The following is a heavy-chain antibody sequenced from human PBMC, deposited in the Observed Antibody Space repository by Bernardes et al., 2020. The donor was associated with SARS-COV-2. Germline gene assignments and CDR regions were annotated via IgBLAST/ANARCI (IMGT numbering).Heavy chain of an antibody. CDR3: ARPGEVIIFGAYYFDY. D-gene: IGHD3-3*02. J-gene: IGHJ4*02. V-gene: IGHV3-30-3*01. CDR1: GFTFSSYS. Sequence: GGSLRLSCAASGFTFSSYSMHWVRQAPGKGLEWVAVISNDGNDKRCADSVKGRFTISRDNSEKTLYLQMNSLRTDDTAVYYCARPGEVIIFGAYYFDYWGQGTQVTVSS. CDR2: ISNDGNDK.